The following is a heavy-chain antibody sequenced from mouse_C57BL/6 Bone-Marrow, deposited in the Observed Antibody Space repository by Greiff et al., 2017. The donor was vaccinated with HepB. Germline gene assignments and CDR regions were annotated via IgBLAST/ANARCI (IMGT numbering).Heavy chain of an antibody. CDR2: INYDGSST. J-gene: IGHJ4*01. Sequence: DVHLVESEGGLVQPGSSMKLSCTASGFTFSDYYMAWVRQVPEKGLEWVANINYDGSSTYYLDSLKSRFIISRDNAKNILYLQMSILKSADTATYYCARERLYYGSSYDYAMDYWGQGTSVTVSS. CDR3: ARERLYYGSSYDYAMDY. CDR1: GFTFSDYY. V-gene: IGHV5-16*01. D-gene: IGHD1-1*01.